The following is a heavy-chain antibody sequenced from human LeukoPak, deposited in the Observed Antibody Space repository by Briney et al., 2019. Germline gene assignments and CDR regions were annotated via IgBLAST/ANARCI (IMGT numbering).Heavy chain of an antibody. D-gene: IGHD6-13*01. Sequence: SETLSLTCTVSGGSISSGGYYWSWIRQHPGKGQEWLGYIYYSGGTYYNPSLKSRVTISVDTSKNQFSLKLSSVTAADTAVYYCAREGSSSWLNWFDPWGQGTLVTVSS. V-gene: IGHV4-31*03. CDR2: IYYSGGT. CDR1: GGSISSGGYY. J-gene: IGHJ5*02. CDR3: AREGSSSWLNWFDP.